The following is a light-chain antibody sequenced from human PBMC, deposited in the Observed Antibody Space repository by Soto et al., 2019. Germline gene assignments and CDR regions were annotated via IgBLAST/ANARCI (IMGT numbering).Light chain of an antibody. J-gene: IGLJ2*01. CDR2: KDS. CDR3: QSADSSGTYVV. Sequence: SYELTQSPSVSVSPRQTARITCSGDALPKQYAYWYQQKPGQAPVLVIYKDSERPSGIPERFSGSSSGTTVTLTISGVQAEDEADYYCQSADSSGTYVVFGGGTKVTVL. CDR1: ALPKQY. V-gene: IGLV3-25*03.